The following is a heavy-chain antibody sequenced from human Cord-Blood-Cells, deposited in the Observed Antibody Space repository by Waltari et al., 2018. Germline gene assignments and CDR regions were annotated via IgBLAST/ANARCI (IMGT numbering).Heavy chain of an antibody. D-gene: IGHD1-7*01. CDR1: GYTLTDLS. CDR3: ATDILGTAQFDL. J-gene: IGHJ2*01. V-gene: IGHV1-24*01. CDR2: LDPEDGET. Sequence: QVQLVQSGAEVKNPGASVKVSCKVSGYTLTDLSMHWVRQAPGKGLEWRGGLDPEDGETIYAQKFQGRVTMTEDTSTDTAYMELSSLRSEDTAVYYCATDILGTAQFDLWGRGTLVTVSS.